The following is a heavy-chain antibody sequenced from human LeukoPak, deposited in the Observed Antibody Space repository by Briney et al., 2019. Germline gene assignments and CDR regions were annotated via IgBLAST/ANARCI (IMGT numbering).Heavy chain of an antibody. CDR2: ISTSSSYI. D-gene: IGHD1-26*01. Sequence: GGSLRLSCAASGFTLNMYAMNWVRQAPGKGLEWVSSISTSSSYIYYADSVKGRFTISRDNSKNSLYLQMNSLRAEDTALYYCAKDAIVGATRPYYFDYWGQGTLVTVSS. CDR1: GFTLNMYA. J-gene: IGHJ4*02. CDR3: AKDAIVGATRPYYFDY. V-gene: IGHV3-21*04.